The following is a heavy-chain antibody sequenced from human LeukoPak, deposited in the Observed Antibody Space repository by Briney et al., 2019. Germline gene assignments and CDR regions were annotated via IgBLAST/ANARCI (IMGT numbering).Heavy chain of an antibody. V-gene: IGHV1-46*01. CDR3: ARSSYDHDAFDI. J-gene: IGHJ3*02. CDR2: INLSGGTT. D-gene: IGHD5-12*01. CDR1: GYTFTSYY. Sequence: GASVKVSCKASGYTFTSYYMHWVRQAPGQGLEWMGIINLSGGTTYYAQKFQGRVTMTNDMSTSTVYMELSSLRSEDTAVYYCARSSYDHDAFDIWGQGTMVTVSS.